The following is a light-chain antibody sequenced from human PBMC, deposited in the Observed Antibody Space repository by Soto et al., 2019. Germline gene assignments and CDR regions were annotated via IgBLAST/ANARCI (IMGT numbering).Light chain of an antibody. CDR1: QTISSN. CDR3: QQYNNWLWT. J-gene: IGKJ1*01. CDR2: GAS. V-gene: IGKV3-15*01. Sequence: EIVMTQSPATLSVSPGERATLSCRASQTISSNLAWYQQKPGQAPRVLIDGASTRATGIPARFSGSGSGTEFTLTISSLQSEDFAVYYCQQYNNWLWTLGQGTKVEIK.